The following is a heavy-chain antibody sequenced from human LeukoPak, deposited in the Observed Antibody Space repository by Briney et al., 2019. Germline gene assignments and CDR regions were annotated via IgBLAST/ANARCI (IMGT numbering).Heavy chain of an antibody. V-gene: IGHV4-34*01. CDR1: GGSFSGYY. J-gene: IGHJ4*02. CDR3: ARTKSYGHQYYFDY. CDR2: INHSGST. D-gene: IGHD4-17*01. Sequence: SETLSLTCAVYGGSFSGYYWSWIRQPPGKGLEWIGEINHSGSTNYNPSLKSRVTISVDTSKNQFSLKLSSVTAADTAVYYCARTKSYGHQYYFDYWGQGTLVTVSS.